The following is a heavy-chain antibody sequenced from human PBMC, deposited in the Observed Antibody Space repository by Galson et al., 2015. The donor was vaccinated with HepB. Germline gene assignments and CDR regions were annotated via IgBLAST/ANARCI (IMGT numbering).Heavy chain of an antibody. CDR1: GGSISSYY. Sequence: SETLSLTCTVSGGSISSYYWSWIRQPPGKGLEWIGYIYYSGSTNYNPSLKSRVTISVDTSKNQFSLKLSSVTAADTAVYYCARDQGTYYDFWSGLALAVWGKGTTVTVSS. CDR3: ARDQGTYYDFWSGLALAV. V-gene: IGHV4-59*01. D-gene: IGHD3-3*01. CDR2: IYYSGST. J-gene: IGHJ6*04.